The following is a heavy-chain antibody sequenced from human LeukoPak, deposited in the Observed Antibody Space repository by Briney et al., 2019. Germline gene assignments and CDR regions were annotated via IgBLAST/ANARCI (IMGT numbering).Heavy chain of an antibody. CDR1: GGSFSGYY. CDR3: ARGFLGDYFGSGSYYVFDY. Sequence: SETLSLTCAVYGGSFSGYYWSWIRQPAGEGLEWIGRFYTSGSTKYNPSLKSRVTMSEDTSKNQFSLKLSSVTAADTAVYYCARGFLGDYFGSGSYYVFDYWGQGTLVTVSS. CDR2: FYTSGST. D-gene: IGHD3-10*01. V-gene: IGHV4-59*10. J-gene: IGHJ4*02.